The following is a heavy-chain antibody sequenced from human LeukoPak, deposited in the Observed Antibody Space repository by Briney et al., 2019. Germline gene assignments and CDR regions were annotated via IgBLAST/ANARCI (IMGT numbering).Heavy chain of an antibody. J-gene: IGHJ4*02. D-gene: IGHD3-10*01. CDR1: GFTFSNAW. Sequence: KPGGSLRLFCAASGFTFSNAWMSWVRQAPGKGLEWVGRIKSKTDGGTTDYAAPVKGRFTISRDDSKNTLYLQMNSLKTEDTAVYYCSTDKGRKLLWFGELPSYYFDYWGQGTLVPVSS. CDR2: IKSKTDGGTT. CDR3: STDKGRKLLWFGELPSYYFDY. V-gene: IGHV3-15*01.